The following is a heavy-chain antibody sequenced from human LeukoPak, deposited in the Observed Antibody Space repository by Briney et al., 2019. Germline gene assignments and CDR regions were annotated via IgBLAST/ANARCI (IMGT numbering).Heavy chain of an antibody. CDR3: ARDPPGIAASGTGG. J-gene: IGHJ4*02. Sequence: GGSLRLSCAASGFTVSNNYMNWVRQAPGKGLEWVSLIYSCGTTKYADSVKGRFTISRDNSKNTLYLQMNSLRVEDTAMYYCARDPPGIAASGTGGWGQGTLVTVSS. V-gene: IGHV3-53*01. CDR1: GFTVSNNY. D-gene: IGHD6-13*01. CDR2: IYSCGTT.